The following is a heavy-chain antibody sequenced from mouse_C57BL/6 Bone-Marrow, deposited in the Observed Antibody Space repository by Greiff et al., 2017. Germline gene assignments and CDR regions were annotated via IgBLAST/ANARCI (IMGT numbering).Heavy chain of an antibody. D-gene: IGHD1-1*01. CDR3: VRGLRSLDY. CDR2: IRSKSNNYAT. V-gene: IGHV10-1*01. Sequence: EVHLVESGGGLVQPKGSLKLSCAASGFSFNTYAMNWVRQAPGKGLEWVARIRSKSNNYATYYADSVKDRFTISRDDSESMLYLQMNNLKTEDTAMYYCVRGLRSLDYWGQGTTLTVSS. CDR1: GFSFNTYA. J-gene: IGHJ2*01.